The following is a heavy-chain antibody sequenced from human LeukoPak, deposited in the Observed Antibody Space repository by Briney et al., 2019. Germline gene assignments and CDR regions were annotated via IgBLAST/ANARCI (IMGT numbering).Heavy chain of an antibody. D-gene: IGHD3-10*01. Sequence: GGSLRLSCAASGFNFNSYWMSWVRQAPGKGLECVANIKQDGSDIYFVDSVKGRFTISRDNAKNSLYLQMNSLRGEDTAVYYCARARYGSGGYFFDFWGQGTPVTVSS. CDR1: GFNFNSYW. CDR2: IKQDGSDI. J-gene: IGHJ4*02. CDR3: ARARYGSGGYFFDF. V-gene: IGHV3-7*04.